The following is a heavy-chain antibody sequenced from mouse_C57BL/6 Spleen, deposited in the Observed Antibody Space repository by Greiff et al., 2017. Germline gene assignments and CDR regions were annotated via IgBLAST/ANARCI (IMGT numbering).Heavy chain of an antibody. CDR2: IWSGGST. CDR3: ARGGTPGYFDY. V-gene: IGHV2-2*01. Sequence: VKLVESGPGLVQPSQSLSITCTVSGFSLTSYGVHWVRQSPGKGLEWLGVIWSGGSTDYNSAFISRLSISKDNTKSQVFFKMNSLQADDTAIYYCARGGTPGYFDYWGQGTTLTVSS. CDR1: GFSLTSYG. J-gene: IGHJ2*01. D-gene: IGHD3-3*01.